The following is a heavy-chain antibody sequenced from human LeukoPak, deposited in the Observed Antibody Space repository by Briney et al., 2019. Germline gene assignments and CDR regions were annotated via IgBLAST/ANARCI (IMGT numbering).Heavy chain of an antibody. CDR2: ISNSGGST. J-gene: IGHJ4*02. CDR1: GFTFSSYG. D-gene: IGHD5-18*01. Sequence: GGSLRLSCAASGFTFSSYGMSWVRQAPGKGLEWVSVISNSGGSTDYADSVKGRFTISRDNSKSILSLQMNSLRAEDTAIYYCATYRQVLLPFESWGQGTLVTVSS. CDR3: ATYRQVLLPFES. V-gene: IGHV3-23*01.